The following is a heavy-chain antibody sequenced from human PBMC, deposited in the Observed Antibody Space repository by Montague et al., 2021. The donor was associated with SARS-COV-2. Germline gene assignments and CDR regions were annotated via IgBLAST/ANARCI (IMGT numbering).Heavy chain of an antibody. J-gene: IGHJ5*02. CDR3: ASHRHIVVVIAIPGCFDP. D-gene: IGHD2-21*01. CDR1: GGSISSSSYY. CDR2: ISYSGST. Sequence: SETLSLTCTVSGGSISSSSYYWGWIRQPPGKGLEWIGSISYSGSTYYNPSLKSRVTISVDPSKNQFSLKLSSVTAADTAVYYCASHRHIVVVIAIPGCFDPWGQGTLVTGSS. V-gene: IGHV4-39*01.